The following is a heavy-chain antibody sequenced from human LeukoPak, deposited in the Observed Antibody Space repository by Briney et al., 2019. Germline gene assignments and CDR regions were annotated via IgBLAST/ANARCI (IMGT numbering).Heavy chain of an antibody. D-gene: IGHD6-13*01. CDR3: AKARTAAAGTGAFDV. J-gene: IGHJ3*01. CDR2: FSATDGSA. CDR1: GFTVSSYG. V-gene: IGHV3-23*01. Sequence: GGSLRLSCAVSGFTVSSYGMTWVRQAPGKGLEWVSAFSATDGSAQYAESVKGRFTISRDNSKNSLYLQMSSLRDEDTAVYYCAKARTAAAGTGAFDVWGQGTMVTVSS.